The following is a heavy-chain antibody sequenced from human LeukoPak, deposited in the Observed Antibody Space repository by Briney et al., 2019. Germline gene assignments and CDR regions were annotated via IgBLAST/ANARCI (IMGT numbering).Heavy chain of an antibody. Sequence: KPSETLSLTCTVSGGSISSSSYYWGWIRQPPGKGLEWIGYIYYSGSTNYNPSLKSRVTISVDTSKNQLSLKLNSVTAADTAVYYCAREGSITIFGVVSNWFDPWGQGTLVTVSS. J-gene: IGHJ5*02. D-gene: IGHD3-3*01. CDR1: GGSISSSSYY. CDR3: AREGSITIFGVVSNWFDP. CDR2: IYYSGST. V-gene: IGHV4-61*01.